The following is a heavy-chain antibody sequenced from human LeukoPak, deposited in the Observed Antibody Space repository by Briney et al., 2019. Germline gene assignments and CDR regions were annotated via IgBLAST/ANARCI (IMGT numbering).Heavy chain of an antibody. CDR1: GFTFSDYA. D-gene: IGHD5-18*01. Sequence: GGSLRLSCAASGFTFSDYAMTWVRQAPGKGLEWVATISGSGLMTYYADSVKGRFTISRDNSKNTLYLRMNSLRAEDTAVYYCAKDPRGYSPYGVDDYWGQGTLVTVSS. CDR3: AKDPRGYSPYGVDDY. CDR2: ISGSGLMT. J-gene: IGHJ4*02. V-gene: IGHV3-23*01.